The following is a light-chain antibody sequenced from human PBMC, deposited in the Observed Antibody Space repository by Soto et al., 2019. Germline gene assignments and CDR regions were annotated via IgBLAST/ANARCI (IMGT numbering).Light chain of an antibody. CDR1: QSVSSSY. V-gene: IGKV3-20*01. Sequence: EIVLTQSPGTLSFSPGERATLSCRASQSVSSSYLAWYQQKPGQAPRLLIYGASSRATGIPDRFSGSGSGTDFTLTISRLEPEDFAVYYCQQYGSSRTFGQGTRWIS. J-gene: IGKJ1*01. CDR3: QQYGSSRT. CDR2: GAS.